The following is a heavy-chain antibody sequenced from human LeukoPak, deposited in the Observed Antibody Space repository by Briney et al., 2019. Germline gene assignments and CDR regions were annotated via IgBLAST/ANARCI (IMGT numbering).Heavy chain of an antibody. CDR2: IYYSGST. Sequence: SETLSLTCTVSGGSISSYYWSWIRQPPGKGLEWIGYIYYSGSTNYNPSLKSRVTISVDTSKNQFSLKLSSVTAADTAVYYCARANRYWGQGTLVTVSS. CDR1: GGSISSYY. J-gene: IGHJ4*02. V-gene: IGHV4-59*12. CDR3: ARANRY. D-gene: IGHD2-8*01.